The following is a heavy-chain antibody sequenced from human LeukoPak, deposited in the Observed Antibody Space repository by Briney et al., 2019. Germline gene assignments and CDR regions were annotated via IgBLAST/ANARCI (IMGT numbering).Heavy chain of an antibody. J-gene: IGHJ4*02. V-gene: IGHV3-23*01. CDR1: GFTFSSYG. CDR2: ISGSGGST. D-gene: IGHD5-24*01. CDR3: AKADRGWLQSGGLDY. Sequence: GGSLRLSRAASGFTFSSYGMSWVRQAPGKGLEWVSAISGSGGSTYYADSVKGRFTISRDNSKNTLYLQMNSLRAEDTAVYYCAKADRGWLQSGGLDYWGQGTLVTVSS.